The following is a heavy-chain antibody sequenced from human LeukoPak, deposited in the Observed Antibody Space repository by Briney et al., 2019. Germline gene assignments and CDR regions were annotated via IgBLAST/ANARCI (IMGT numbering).Heavy chain of an antibody. CDR1: GGTFSSYT. V-gene: IGHV1-69*02. Sequence: SVKVSCKASGGTFSSYTISWVRQAPGQGLEWMGRIIPILGIANYAQKFQGRVTITADKSTSTAYMELSSLRSEDTAVYYCASDKNLGNYFDYWGQGTLVTVSS. J-gene: IGHJ4*02. D-gene: IGHD1-14*01. CDR3: ASDKNLGNYFDY. CDR2: IIPILGIA.